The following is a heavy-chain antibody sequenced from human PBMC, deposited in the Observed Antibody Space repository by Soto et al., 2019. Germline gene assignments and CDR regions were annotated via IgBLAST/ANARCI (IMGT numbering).Heavy chain of an antibody. V-gene: IGHV1-46*01. D-gene: IGHD2-2*01. J-gene: IGHJ4*01. CDR3: AKRRYCPSTTCFDY. Sequence: ASVKVSCKASGYTITSYYRHWVRQATGQGLEWMGIINPSGGSTSYAQKFQGRVTMTRDTSTSTVYMELSSLRAEDTAVYYCAKRRYCPSTTCFDYWGQGTLVTVS. CDR1: GYTITSYY. CDR2: INPSGGST.